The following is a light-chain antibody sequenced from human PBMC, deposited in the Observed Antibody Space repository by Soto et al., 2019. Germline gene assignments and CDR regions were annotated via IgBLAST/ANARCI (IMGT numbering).Light chain of an antibody. CDR3: QQYDNLPPFA. V-gene: IGKV1-33*01. J-gene: IGKJ3*01. CDR2: NAS. CDR1: QDISNY. Sequence: DIQMTQSPSSLSASVGDRVTITCQASQDISNYLNWYQQKTGKAPKLLIYNASNLETGVQARFSRIGYGTDFTFAISRLQPEDMATYYCQQYDNLPPFAFGPGTKVDIK.